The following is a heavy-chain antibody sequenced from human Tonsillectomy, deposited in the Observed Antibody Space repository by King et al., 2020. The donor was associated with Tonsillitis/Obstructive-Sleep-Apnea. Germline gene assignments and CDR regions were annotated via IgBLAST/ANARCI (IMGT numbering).Heavy chain of an antibody. D-gene: IGHD6-6*01. CDR1: GYTFTSYG. V-gene: IGHV1-18*01. CDR3: ARARSIAARHASYYYYMDV. J-gene: IGHJ6*03. Sequence: VQLVESGAEVKKPGASVKVSCKASGYTFTSYGISWVRQAPGQGLEWMGWISAYNGNTNYAQKLQGRVTMTTDTSTSTAYMELRSLRSDDTAVYYCARARSIAARHASYYYYMDVWGQGTTVTVSS. CDR2: ISAYNGNT.